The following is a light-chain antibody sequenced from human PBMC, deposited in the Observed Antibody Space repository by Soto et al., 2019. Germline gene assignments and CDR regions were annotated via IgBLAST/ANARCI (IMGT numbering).Light chain of an antibody. CDR3: QQYNSYRA. J-gene: IGKJ1*01. CDR1: QSISFW. CDR2: KAS. V-gene: IGKV1-5*03. Sequence: DIQMTQSPSTLSASVGDRVSITCRASQSISFWLAWYQQKAGKAPNLLIYKASRLESGVPSRFSGSGSETEFTLTISSLQPDDVATYYCQQYNSYRAFGQGTKVDI.